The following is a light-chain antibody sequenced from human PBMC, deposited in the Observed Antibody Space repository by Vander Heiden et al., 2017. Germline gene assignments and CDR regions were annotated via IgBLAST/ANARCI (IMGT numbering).Light chain of an antibody. V-gene: IGLV3-21*02. CDR2: DDN. CDR1: NIRTKP. J-gene: IGLJ2*01. CDR3: QIWDGKSDHVV. Sequence: SYVPIQPPSVSVAPGETDRLPRGGTNIRTKPVQWYQQRPGQAPVQVVYDDNDRPAGIPERFSGSNSGDTATLASSRVEAGDEADYYCQIWDGKSDHVVFGGGPKLTVL.